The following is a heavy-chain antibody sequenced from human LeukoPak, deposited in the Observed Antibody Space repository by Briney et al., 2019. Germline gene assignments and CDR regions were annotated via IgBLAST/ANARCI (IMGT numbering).Heavy chain of an antibody. V-gene: IGHV4-59*11. J-gene: IGHJ3*01. Sequence: SETLSLTCTVSGDSKSYHKWSWIRQSPGKRLEWIGYIKQSGGTNYNPSLKSRVTISADTSKNRFSLQLGSVTAADTAVYYCANEWSAFDFWGQGTMVTVSS. D-gene: IGHD3-3*01. CDR2: IKQSGGT. CDR1: GDSKSYHK. CDR3: ANEWSAFDF.